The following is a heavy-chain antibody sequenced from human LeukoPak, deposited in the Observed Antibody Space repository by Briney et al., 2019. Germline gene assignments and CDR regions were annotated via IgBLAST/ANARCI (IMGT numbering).Heavy chain of an antibody. J-gene: IGHJ4*02. D-gene: IGHD6-13*01. CDR2: ISGSGGST. CDR1: GFTFSSYA. V-gene: IGHV3-23*01. CDR3: AKERAAAYYFDY. Sequence: GGSLRLSCAASGFTFSSYAMSWVRRAPGKGLEWVSAISGSGGSTYYADSVKGRFTISRDNSKNTLYLQMNSLRAEDTAVHYCAKERAAAYYFDYWGQGTLVTVSS.